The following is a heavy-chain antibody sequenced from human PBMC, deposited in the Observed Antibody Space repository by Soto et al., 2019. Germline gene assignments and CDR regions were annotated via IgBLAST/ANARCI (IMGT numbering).Heavy chain of an antibody. J-gene: IGHJ4*02. D-gene: IGHD3-9*01. CDR2: IYYSGST. Sequence: PSETLSLTCTVSGGSISSSSYYWGWIRQPPGKGLEWIGSIYYSGSTYYNPSLKSRVTISVDTSKNQFSLKLSSVTAADTAVYYCARYPILTGYYTHFDYWGQGTLVTVSS. CDR1: GGSISSSSYY. CDR3: ARYPILTGYYTHFDY. V-gene: IGHV4-39*01.